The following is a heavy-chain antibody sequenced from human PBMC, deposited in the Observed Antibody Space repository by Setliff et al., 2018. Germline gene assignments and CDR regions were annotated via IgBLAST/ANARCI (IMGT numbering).Heavy chain of an antibody. CDR3: ARDVFPYHYEGAFDI. J-gene: IGHJ3*02. CDR2: INPSSGRT. D-gene: IGHD3-22*01. V-gene: IGHV1-46*01. Sequence: ASVKVSCKASGYTFTSHYMHWVRQAPGLGLEWMGTINPSSGRTSYAQKFQGRVTMTRDTSTSTVYMDMSSLRPEDTAVYYCARDVFPYHYEGAFDIWGQGTMVTVSS. CDR1: GYTFTSHY.